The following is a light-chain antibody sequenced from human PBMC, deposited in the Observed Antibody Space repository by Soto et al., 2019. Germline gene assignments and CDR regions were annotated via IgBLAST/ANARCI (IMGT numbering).Light chain of an antibody. V-gene: IGKV3-11*01. CDR3: QQRSNWPPVT. J-gene: IGKJ4*01. CDR1: QSVSSY. Sequence: EIVLTQSPATLSLSPGERATLSCRASQSVSSYLAWYQQKPGQAPRLLIYDASNSATGIPASFSGSGSGTDFTLTISSLEPEDFAIYYCQQRSNWPPVTFGGGTKVEIK. CDR2: DAS.